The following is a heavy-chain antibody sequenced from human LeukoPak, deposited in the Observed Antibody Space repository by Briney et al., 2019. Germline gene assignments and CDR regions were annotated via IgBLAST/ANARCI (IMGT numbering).Heavy chain of an antibody. J-gene: IGHJ1*01. CDR3: IPPPAGLRRTIPTEYFQH. V-gene: IGHV3-48*03. D-gene: IGHD2-2*01. CDR1: ELTFSSYE. CDR2: INGSGETI. Sequence: GGCLIHTCAAAELTFSSYEMYWVRQAPGKGLEWVSHINGSGETIYYADSVKCRFTISRDNANKSLYLRMSSLRVEDTALYYCIPPPAGLRRTIPTEYFQHWGQGALVTVSS.